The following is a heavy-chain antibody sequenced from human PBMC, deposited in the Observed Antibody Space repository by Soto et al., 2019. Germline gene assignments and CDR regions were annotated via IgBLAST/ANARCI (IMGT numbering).Heavy chain of an antibody. J-gene: IGHJ6*02. D-gene: IGHD5-12*01. CDR3: VRVWLLLNDRPDQYYGFDV. CDR1: GYTFTNYY. Sequence: QVQLVQSGAEVKKPGASVKVSCRASGYTFTNYYMHWVRQAPGQGLEWMGIIHPIVGSTSYAKKVKGRVTLTRDMSTCTVYMELTSLRSDDTAVYYCVRVWLLLNDRPDQYYGFDVWGQGTTVIVAS. V-gene: IGHV1-46*01. CDR2: IHPIVGST.